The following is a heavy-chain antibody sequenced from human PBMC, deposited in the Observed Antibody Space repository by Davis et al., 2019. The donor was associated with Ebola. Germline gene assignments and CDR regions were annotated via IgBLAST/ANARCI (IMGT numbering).Heavy chain of an antibody. Sequence: PGGSLKLSCAASRVISSNYAMGWFRQAPGKGLEWVSSISGGGRLTHYADSVKGRFTISRDNSKNTLYLQMRILRGEDTAQYYCSKLRGSSAYCGGDCYSSSRAFDLWGQGTMVTVSS. CDR2: ISGGGRLT. J-gene: IGHJ3*01. CDR1: RVISSNYA. CDR3: SKLRGSSAYCGGDCYSSSRAFDL. V-gene: IGHV3-23*01. D-gene: IGHD2-21*02.